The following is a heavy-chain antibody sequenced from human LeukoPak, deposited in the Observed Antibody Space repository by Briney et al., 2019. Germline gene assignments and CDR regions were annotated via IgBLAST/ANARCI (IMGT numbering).Heavy chain of an antibody. CDR3: ARDSYSSRDYYYYTDV. CDR1: GFTFDDYG. Sequence: GGSLRLSCAASGFTFDDYGMSWVRQAPGKGLEWVSGINWNGGSTGYADSVKGRFTISRDNAKNSLYLQMNSLRAEDTALYYCARDSYSSRDYYYYTDVWGKGTTVTVSS. CDR2: INWNGGST. V-gene: IGHV3-20*04. D-gene: IGHD6-13*01. J-gene: IGHJ6*03.